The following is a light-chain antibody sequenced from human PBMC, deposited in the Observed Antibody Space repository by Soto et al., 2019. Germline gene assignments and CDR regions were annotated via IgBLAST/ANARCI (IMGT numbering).Light chain of an antibody. Sequence: DIQMTQSPSSLSASVGDRVTITCRASQSISSYLNWYQQKPGKAPKLLIYAASSLQSGVPSRFSGSGSRTDFTLTISSLQPEDFATYYCQQSYSTPGTFGGGTKVEIK. CDR1: QSISSY. V-gene: IGKV1-39*01. J-gene: IGKJ4*01. CDR2: AAS. CDR3: QQSYSTPGT.